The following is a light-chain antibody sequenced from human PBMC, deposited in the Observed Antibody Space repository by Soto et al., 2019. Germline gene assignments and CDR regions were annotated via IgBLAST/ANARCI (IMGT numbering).Light chain of an antibody. Sequence: EIVLTQSPGTLSLSPGERATLSCRASESVSRNLAWYQQQPGQAPRLLIYDASTRATGIPHRFSGGGSGTAFTPTTSSLQSADFVVYYCQQYNSWPPITFGQGTRLEIK. V-gene: IGKV3-15*01. CDR2: DAS. CDR1: ESVSRN. CDR3: QQYNSWPPIT. J-gene: IGKJ5*01.